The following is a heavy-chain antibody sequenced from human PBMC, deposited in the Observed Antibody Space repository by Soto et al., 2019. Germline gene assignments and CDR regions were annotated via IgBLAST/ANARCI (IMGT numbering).Heavy chain of an antibody. D-gene: IGHD3-16*01. CDR2: ISATGGGT. Sequence: GGPLRLSCAASGFKLSNYAMSWVRQAPGKGLEWVSLISATGGGTYYADSVKGRFTISRDNSHNTLYLQVHSLTAEDTAVYYCAKDRRAGGNSAFYFDFWGQGAQVTVSS. V-gene: IGHV3-23*01. CDR1: GFKLSNYA. J-gene: IGHJ4*02. CDR3: AKDRRAGGNSAFYFDF.